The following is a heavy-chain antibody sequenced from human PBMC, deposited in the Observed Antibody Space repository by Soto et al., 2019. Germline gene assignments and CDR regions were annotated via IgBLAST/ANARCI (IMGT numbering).Heavy chain of an antibody. J-gene: IGHJ6*03. CDR3: EGRDCSGTNCYYLDYYYMDV. CDR1: GGSFSSYY. D-gene: IGHD2-2*01. Sequence: QVQLQESGPGLVRPSETLSLTCTVSGGSFSSYYWTWIRQSPGKVLEWIGYIYYSGSTDYNPSLRGRLAISIDTSKNQFSLRLNSMTAADTAVYYCEGRDCSGTNCYYLDYYYMDVWGKGTTVTVSS. V-gene: IGHV4-59*08. CDR2: IYYSGST.